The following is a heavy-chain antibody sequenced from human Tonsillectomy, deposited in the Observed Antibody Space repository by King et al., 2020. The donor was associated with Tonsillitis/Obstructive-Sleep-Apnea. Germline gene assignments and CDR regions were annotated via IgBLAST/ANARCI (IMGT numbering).Heavy chain of an antibody. CDR2: IWYDGSNK. V-gene: IGHV3-33*01. D-gene: IGHD1-26*01. Sequence: VKLVESGGGVVQPGRSLRLSCAASGFTFSSYGMHWVRQAPGKGLEWVAVIWYDGSNKYYADSVKGRFTISRDNSKNTLYLQMNSLRAEDTAVYYCARYRDYYYYMDVWGKGTTVTVSS. CDR1: GFTFSSYG. CDR3: ARYRDYYYYMDV. J-gene: IGHJ6*03.